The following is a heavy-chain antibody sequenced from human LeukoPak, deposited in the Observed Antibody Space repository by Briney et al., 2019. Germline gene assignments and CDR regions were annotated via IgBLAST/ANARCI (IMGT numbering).Heavy chain of an antibody. D-gene: IGHD3-22*01. Sequence: GASVKVSCKASGGTFSCYTISWVRQAPGQGLEWMGRIIPILGIANYAQKFQGRVTITADKSTSTAHMELSSLRSEDTAVYYCASEGLESSGPWGQGTLVTVSS. CDR3: ASEGLESSGP. V-gene: IGHV1-69*02. CDR2: IIPILGIA. CDR1: GGTFSCYT. J-gene: IGHJ5*02.